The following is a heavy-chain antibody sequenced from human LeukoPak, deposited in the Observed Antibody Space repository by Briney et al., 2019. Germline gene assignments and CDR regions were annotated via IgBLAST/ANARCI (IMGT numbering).Heavy chain of an antibody. D-gene: IGHD3-10*01. CDR2: IYYTGST. Sequence: SETLSLTCTVSGGSVSSGSAYWSWIRQPPGKRLEWIGYIYYTGSTNYNPSLKSRVTISVDTSKNQFSLNLSSVTAADTAVYYCARVFSGSEIYVFDYWGQGTLVTVSS. V-gene: IGHV4-61*01. J-gene: IGHJ4*02. CDR3: ARVFSGSEIYVFDY. CDR1: GGSVSSGSAY.